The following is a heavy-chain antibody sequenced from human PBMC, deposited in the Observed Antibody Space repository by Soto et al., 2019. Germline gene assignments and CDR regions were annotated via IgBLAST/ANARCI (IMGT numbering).Heavy chain of an antibody. CDR3: AGVSSGWYYFDY. CDR1: GGSVSSGSYY. CDR2: MYNSGST. V-gene: IGHV4-61*01. Sequence: NPSETLSLTCTVSGGSVSSGSYYWSWIRQPPGKGLEWIGYMYNSGSTNYNPSLKSRVIISVDTSKNQFSLKLSSVTAADTAVYYCAGVSSGWYYFDYWGQGTLVTVSS. D-gene: IGHD6-19*01. J-gene: IGHJ4*02.